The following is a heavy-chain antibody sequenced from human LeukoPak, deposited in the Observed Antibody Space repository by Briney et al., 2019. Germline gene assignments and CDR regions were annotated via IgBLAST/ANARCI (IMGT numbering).Heavy chain of an antibody. J-gene: IGHJ4*02. CDR2: IIPILGIA. D-gene: IGHD3-22*01. Sequence: SVKVSCKVSGYTLTELSMHWVRQAPGQGLEWMGRIIPILGIANYAQKFQGRVTITADKSTSTAYMELSSLRSEDTAVYYCAREVYDSSGYWGQGTLVTVSS. CDR1: GYTLTELS. CDR3: AREVYDSSGY. V-gene: IGHV1-69*04.